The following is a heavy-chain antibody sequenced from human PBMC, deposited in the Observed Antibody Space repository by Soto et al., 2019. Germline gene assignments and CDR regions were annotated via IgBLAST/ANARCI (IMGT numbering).Heavy chain of an antibody. Sequence: ESGGGLVQPGGSLRLSCAASEFIFSKYWMTWVRQSPGKGLEWVANINQDGSERYYVDSVRGRFTISRDNAKNSLYLQMNSLRAEDTAVYYCVCGGNYFVYWGQGTLVTVSP. J-gene: IGHJ4*02. CDR3: VCGGNYFVY. CDR2: INQDGSER. V-gene: IGHV3-7*01. CDR1: EFIFSKYW. D-gene: IGHD3-16*01.